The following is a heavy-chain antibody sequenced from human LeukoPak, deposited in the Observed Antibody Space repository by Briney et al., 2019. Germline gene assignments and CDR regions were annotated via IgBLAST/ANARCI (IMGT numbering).Heavy chain of an antibody. CDR3: ARGVRQWLAHGVDY. D-gene: IGHD6-19*01. Sequence: SETLSLTCAVYGGSFSGYYWSWIRQPPGKGLEWIGEINHSGSTNYNPSLKSRVTISVDTSMNQFSLKLSSVTAADTAVYYCARGVRQWLAHGVDYWGQGTLVTVSS. J-gene: IGHJ4*02. CDR1: GGSFSGYY. V-gene: IGHV4-34*01. CDR2: INHSGST.